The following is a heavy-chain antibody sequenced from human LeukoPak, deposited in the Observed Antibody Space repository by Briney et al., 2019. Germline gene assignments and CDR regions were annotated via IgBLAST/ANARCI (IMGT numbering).Heavy chain of an antibody. Sequence: GASVKVSCKASGYTFTSYGISWVRQAPGQGLEWMGWISAYNGNTNYAQKLQGRVTMTTDTSTSTAYMELRSLRSDDTAVYYCARDFSYSGSYYTPWFDPWGQGTLVTVSS. CDR1: GYTFTSYG. CDR3: ARDFSYSGSYYTPWFDP. V-gene: IGHV1-18*01. D-gene: IGHD1-26*01. J-gene: IGHJ5*02. CDR2: ISAYNGNT.